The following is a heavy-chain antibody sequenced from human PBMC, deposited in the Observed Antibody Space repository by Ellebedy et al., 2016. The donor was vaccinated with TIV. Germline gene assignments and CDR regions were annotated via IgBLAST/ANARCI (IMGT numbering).Heavy chain of an antibody. V-gene: IGHV7-4-1*02. CDR3: ARDPGWLGHLGSDY. CDR1: VYTFTNHA. D-gene: IGHD6-19*01. Sequence: AASVKVSCKASVYTFTNHAMNWVRQAPGQGLDWMGWNNSYNGNPTYAQGFRGRFVFSLDTSVSTAYLQISTLKSEDTAVYYCARDPGWLGHLGSDYWGQGTLVTVSS. CDR2: NNSYNGNP. J-gene: IGHJ4*02.